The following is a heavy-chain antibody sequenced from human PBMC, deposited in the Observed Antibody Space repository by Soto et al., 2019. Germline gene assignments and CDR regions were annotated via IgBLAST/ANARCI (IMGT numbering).Heavy chain of an antibody. V-gene: IGHV3-30-3*01. CDR2: ISYDGSRK. CDR1: EFTFRIFA. J-gene: IGHJ6*01. CDR3: ARGGREDIAEVVGVRPGEYRMEV. D-gene: IGHD1-26*01. Sequence: QVHLVESGGGVVQPGSSLRLSCAASEFTFRIFAMHWLRQSPGKGQEWVAVISYDGSRKADSVKGRFTVSRDTSWDTLDLQMASLRAEDTAIYSCARGGREDIAEVVGVRPGEYRMEVWGPGTRVTVSS.